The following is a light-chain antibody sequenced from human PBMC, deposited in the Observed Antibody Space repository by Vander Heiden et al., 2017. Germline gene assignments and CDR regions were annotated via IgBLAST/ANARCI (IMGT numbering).Light chain of an antibody. J-gene: IGKJ3*01. CDR2: AAS. Sequence: IQMTKSPSSLSASVGDRVTITCRASQSISSYLNWYQQKPGKAPKLLIYAASRLQSGVPSRFSGSGSGTDFTLTISSLQPEDFATYYCQQSYSTPLTFGPGTKVEIK. V-gene: IGKV1-39*01. CDR1: QSISSY. CDR3: QQSYSTPLT.